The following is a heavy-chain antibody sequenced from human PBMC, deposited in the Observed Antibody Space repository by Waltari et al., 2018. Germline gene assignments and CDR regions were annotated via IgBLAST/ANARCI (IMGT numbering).Heavy chain of an antibody. Sequence: EVQLAESGGGLVQPGGSLRLSCAASGFTFSNYAMNWVRQAPGKGLEGVSAISGSDDSYYADSARGRFTISRDNSKNTLFLQMNSLRAEDTAVYYCASRYGWPSNDYWGQGTLVTVSS. CDR1: GFTFSNYA. CDR3: ASRYGWPSNDY. D-gene: IGHD5-18*01. CDR2: ISGSDDS. V-gene: IGHV3-23*04. J-gene: IGHJ4*02.